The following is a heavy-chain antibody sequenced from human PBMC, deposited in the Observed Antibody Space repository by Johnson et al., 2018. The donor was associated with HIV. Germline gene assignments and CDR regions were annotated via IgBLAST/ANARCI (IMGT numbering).Heavy chain of an antibody. CDR2: INSAGSGT. CDR3: ARGCRDGYTGDAFDV. J-gene: IGHJ3*01. D-gene: IGHD5-24*01. CDR1: GFTFTNYG. V-gene: IGHV3-74*02. Sequence: EVLLLESGGGVVQPGRSLRLSCAASGFTFTNYGMHWVRQAPGKGLLWVSRINSAGSGTSYADSVKGRFIISRDNSKNTLYLQMNRLRAEDTAVYFCARGCRDGYTGDAFDVWGQGT.